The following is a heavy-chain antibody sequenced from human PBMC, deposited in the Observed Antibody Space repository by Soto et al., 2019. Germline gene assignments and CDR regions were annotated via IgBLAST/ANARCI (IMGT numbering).Heavy chain of an antibody. CDR1: GDSISSSVW. J-gene: IGHJ4*02. D-gene: IGHD1-1*01. V-gene: IGHV4-4*02. CDR3: ARSGGSYNFDS. Sequence: SETLSLTCAVSGDSISSSVWWTWVRQPPGKGLEWIGEVFHTGDTYFNPSLRSRVAISVDTSKGQFSLNLTSVTAADTAVYFCARSGGSYNFDSWGQGILVTVSS. CDR2: VFHTGDT.